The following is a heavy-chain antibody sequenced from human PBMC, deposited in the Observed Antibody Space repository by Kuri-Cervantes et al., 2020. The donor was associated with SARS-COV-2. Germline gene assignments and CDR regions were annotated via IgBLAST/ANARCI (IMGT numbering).Heavy chain of an antibody. J-gene: IGHJ2*01. CDR1: GFTFSSYA. CDR3: ARSSPLGYFDL. CDR2: ISGSGGST. V-gene: IGHV3-23*01. Sequence: GESLKISCVASGFTFSSYAMSWVRQAPGKGLEWVSAISGSGGSTYYADSVKGRFTISRDNSKNTLYLQMNSLRAEDTAVYYCARSSPLGYFDLWGRGTLVTVSS.